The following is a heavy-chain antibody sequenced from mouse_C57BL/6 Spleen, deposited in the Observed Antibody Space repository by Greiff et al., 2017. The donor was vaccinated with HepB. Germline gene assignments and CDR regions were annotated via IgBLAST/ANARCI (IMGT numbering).Heavy chain of an antibody. V-gene: IGHV14-4*01. D-gene: IGHD2-3*01. CDR1: GFNIKDDY. Sequence: VQLQQSGAELVRPGASVKLSCTASGFNIKDDYMHWVKQRPEQGLEWIGWIDPENGDTEYASKFQGKATIPADTSSNTAYLQLSSLTSEDTAVYYCTTADGTWYFDVWGTGTTVTVSS. CDR3: TTADGTWYFDV. CDR2: IDPENGDT. J-gene: IGHJ1*03.